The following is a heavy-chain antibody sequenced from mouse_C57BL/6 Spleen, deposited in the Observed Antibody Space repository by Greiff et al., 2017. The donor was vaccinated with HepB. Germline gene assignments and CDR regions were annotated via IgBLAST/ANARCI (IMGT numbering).Heavy chain of an antibody. D-gene: IGHD5-1-1*01. CDR3: ASYPPAGFAY. Sequence: EVQLVESGPELVKPGASVKIPCKASGYTFTDYNMDWVKQSHGKSLEWIGDINPNNGGTIYNQKFKGKATLTVDKSSSTAYMELRSLTSEDTAVYYCASYPPAGFAYWGQGTLVTVSA. CDR2: INPNNGGT. CDR1: GYTFTDYN. V-gene: IGHV1-18*01. J-gene: IGHJ3*01.